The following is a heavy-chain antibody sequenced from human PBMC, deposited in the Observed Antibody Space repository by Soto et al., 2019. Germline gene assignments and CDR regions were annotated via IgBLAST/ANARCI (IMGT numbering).Heavy chain of an antibody. CDR1: GFIFSDYY. J-gene: IGHJ4*02. Sequence: QVQLVESGGGLVKPGGSLRLSCAASGFIFSDYYMSWIRQAPGKGLEWVSYISGSGSYTNYADSVKGRFTISRDNAENSLYLQMNSLRAEDTAVYYCARGRHPSIVPAAIFVWGQGTLVTVSS. D-gene: IGHD2-2*01. CDR3: ARGRHPSIVPAAIFV. CDR2: ISGSGSYT. V-gene: IGHV3-11*05.